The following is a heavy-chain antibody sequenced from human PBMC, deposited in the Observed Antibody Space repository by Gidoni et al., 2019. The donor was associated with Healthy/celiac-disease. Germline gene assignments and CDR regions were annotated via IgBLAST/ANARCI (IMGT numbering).Heavy chain of an antibody. CDR2: IYYSGRT. V-gene: IGHV4-39*01. J-gene: IGHJ3*02. Sequence: LTCTVSGGSISSSSYYWGWIRQPPGKGLEWIGSIYYSGRTYYNPSLKSRVTISVDTSKNQFSLKLSSVTAADTAVYYCARHSPHDAFDIWGQGTMVTVSS. CDR1: GGSISSSSYY. CDR3: ARHSPHDAFDI.